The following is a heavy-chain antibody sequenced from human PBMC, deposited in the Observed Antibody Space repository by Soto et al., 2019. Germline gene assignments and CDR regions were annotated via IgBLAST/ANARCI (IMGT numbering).Heavy chain of an antibody. CDR1: GFTFSSYA. J-gene: IGHJ4*02. Sequence: DVQLLESGGGLVQPEGSLRLSCAASGFTFSSYAMGWVRQGPGKGLEWVAVVSIGGSTHYADSVRGRFTISRDNSKNTLSLQMNSLTAEDTAVYFGAKRRGAGGHFDYWGQGALVTVSS. CDR2: VSIGGST. CDR3: AKRRGAGGHFDY. D-gene: IGHD2-15*01. V-gene: IGHV3-23*01.